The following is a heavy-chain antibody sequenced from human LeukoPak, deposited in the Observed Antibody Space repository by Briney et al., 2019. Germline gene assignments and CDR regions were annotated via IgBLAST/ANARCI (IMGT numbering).Heavy chain of an antibody. J-gene: IGHJ4*02. Sequence: GGSLRLSCAASGFTFGSYSMNWVRQAPGKGLEWVSSISSSSSYIYYADSVKGRFTISRDNAKNSLYLQMNSLGAEDTAVYYCARESSSRDFDYWGQGTLVTVSS. CDR1: GFTFGSYS. CDR3: ARESSSRDFDY. CDR2: ISSSSSYI. D-gene: IGHD6-13*01. V-gene: IGHV3-21*01.